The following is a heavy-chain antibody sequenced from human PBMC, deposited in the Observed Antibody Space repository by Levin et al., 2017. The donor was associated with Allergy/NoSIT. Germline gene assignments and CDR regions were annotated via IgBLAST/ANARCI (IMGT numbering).Heavy chain of an antibody. CDR3: ARNYYDSSGYYAFYYYYGMDV. J-gene: IGHJ6*02. Sequence: SVKVSCKASGGTFSSYAISWVRQAPGQGLEWMGGIIPIFGTANYAQKFQGRVTITADKSTSTAYMELSSLRSEDTAVYYCARNYYDSSGYYAFYYYYGMDVWGQGTTVTVSS. V-gene: IGHV1-69*06. CDR1: GGTFSSYA. CDR2: IIPIFGTA. D-gene: IGHD3-22*01.